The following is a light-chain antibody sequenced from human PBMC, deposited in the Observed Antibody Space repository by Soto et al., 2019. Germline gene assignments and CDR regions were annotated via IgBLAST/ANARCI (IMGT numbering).Light chain of an antibody. J-gene: IGLJ2*01. CDR3: AAWDDSLNGVV. CDR1: RSNIGDNA. Sequence: QSVLTQPPSVSEAPWQRVTISCSGSRSNIGDNAVNWYQQLPGKAPRLLIYYDDLLPSGVSDRFSGSKFGTSASLAISGRQSEDEADYYCAAWDDSLNGVVFGGGTQLTVL. CDR2: YDD. V-gene: IGLV1-36*01.